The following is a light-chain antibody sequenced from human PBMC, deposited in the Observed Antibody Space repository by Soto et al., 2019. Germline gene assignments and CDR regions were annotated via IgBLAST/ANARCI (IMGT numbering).Light chain of an antibody. CDR1: SPNIGSNL. Sequence: QAVVTQPPSASGTPGRRVTITCSGSSPNIGSNLINWYKQFPGTAPKLLIISNNQRPSGILDRFSGSNSGTSASLASSGLQSEDEAEYYGAAWDDSLNCYVFGTGTKLTVL. V-gene: IGLV1-44*01. CDR3: AAWDDSLNCYV. J-gene: IGLJ1*01. CDR2: SNN.